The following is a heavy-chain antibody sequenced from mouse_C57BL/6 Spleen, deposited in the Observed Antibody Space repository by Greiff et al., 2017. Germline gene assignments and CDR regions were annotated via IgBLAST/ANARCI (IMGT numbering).Heavy chain of an antibody. CDR1: GYSFTGYY. CDR3: AREDGSSYWGFDY. Sequence: EVQLQQSGPELVKPGASVKISCKASGYSFTGYYMHWVKQSPEKSLEWIGEINPSTGGTTYNQKFKAKATLTVDKSSSTAYMQLKSLTSEDSAVYYCAREDGSSYWGFDYWGQGTTLTVSS. J-gene: IGHJ2*01. D-gene: IGHD1-1*01. CDR2: INPSTGGT. V-gene: IGHV1-42*01.